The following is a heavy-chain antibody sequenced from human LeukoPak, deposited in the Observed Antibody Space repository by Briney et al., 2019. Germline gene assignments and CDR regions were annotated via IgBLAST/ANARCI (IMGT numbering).Heavy chain of an antibody. CDR2: ISAYNGNT. CDR3: ARESSGYDY. D-gene: IGHD6-19*01. CDR1: GYTLTSYG. Sequence: ASVKVSCKASGYTLTSYGISWVRQAPGQGLEWMGWISAYNGNTNYAQKLQGRVTMTTDTSTSTVYMELSSLRSEDTAVYYCARESSGYDYWGQGTLVTVSS. V-gene: IGHV1-18*01. J-gene: IGHJ4*02.